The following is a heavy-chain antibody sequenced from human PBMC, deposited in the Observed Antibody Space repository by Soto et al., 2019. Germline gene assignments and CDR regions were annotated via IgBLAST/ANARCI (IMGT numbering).Heavy chain of an antibody. CDR1: GGSFSGYY. CDR3: AREGYCSSTSCYGGPFDYYYYYMDV. CDR2: INHSGST. Sequence: SETLSLTCAVYGGSFSGYYWSWIRQPPGKGLEWIGEINHSGSTNYNPSLKSRVTISVDTSKNQFSLKLSSVTAADTAVYYCAREGYCSSTSCYGGPFDYYYYYMDVWGKGTTVTVSS. V-gene: IGHV4-34*01. J-gene: IGHJ6*03. D-gene: IGHD2-2*01.